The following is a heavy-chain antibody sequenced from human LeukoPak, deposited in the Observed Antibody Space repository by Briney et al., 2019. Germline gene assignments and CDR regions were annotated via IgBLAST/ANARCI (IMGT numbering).Heavy chain of an antibody. CDR1: GYTFTGYY. CDR2: INPNSGGT. V-gene: IGHV1-2*04. CDR3: ARDSGSYGVPDAFDI. J-gene: IGHJ3*02. D-gene: IGHD1-26*01. Sequence: ASVKVSCKASGYTFTGYYMHWVRQAPGQGLEWMGWINPNSGGTNYAQKFQGWVTMTRDTSISTAYMELSRLRSDDTAVYYCARDSGSYGVPDAFDIWGQGTMVTVSS.